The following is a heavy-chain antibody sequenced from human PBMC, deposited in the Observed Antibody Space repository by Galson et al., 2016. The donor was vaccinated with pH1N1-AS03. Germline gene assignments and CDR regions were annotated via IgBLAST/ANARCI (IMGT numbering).Heavy chain of an antibody. D-gene: IGHD5-18*01. CDR3: GKSPMDTYQLDV. Sequence: SVKVSCKASGGTFSSSAVGWVRQAPGQGLEWMGGILPNVGTANYAQRFQARLSITADKSTNTVYLELTSLRSDDTAVYYCGKSPMDTYQLDVWGQGTTVTVSS. CDR2: ILPNVGTA. J-gene: IGHJ6*02. CDR1: GGTFSSSA. V-gene: IGHV1-69*06.